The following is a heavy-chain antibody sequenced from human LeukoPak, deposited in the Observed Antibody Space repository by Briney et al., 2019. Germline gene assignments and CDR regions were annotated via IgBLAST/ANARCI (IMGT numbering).Heavy chain of an antibody. D-gene: IGHD5-18*01. J-gene: IGHJ3*02. CDR2: ISGSGGST. Sequence: GGSLRLSCAASGFTFSSYAMSWVRQAPGKGLEWVSAISGSGGSTYYADSVKGRFTISRDNSKNTLYLQMNSLRAEDTAVYYCAKYGRGYSYAFDAFDIWGQGTMVTVSS. CDR1: GFTFSSYA. CDR3: AKYGRGYSYAFDAFDI. V-gene: IGHV3-23*01.